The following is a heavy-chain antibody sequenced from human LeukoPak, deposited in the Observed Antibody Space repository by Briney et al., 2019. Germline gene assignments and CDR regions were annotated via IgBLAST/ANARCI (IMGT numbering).Heavy chain of an antibody. CDR2: ISYDGSNK. CDR1: GFTFSSYA. V-gene: IGHV3-30*04. D-gene: IGHD3-10*01. Sequence: PGRSLRPSCAASGFTFSSYAMHWVRQAPGKGLEWVAVISYDGSNKYYADSVKGRFTISRDNSKNTLYLQMNSLRAEDTAVYYCARGGYYYGSGSYYIYGMDVWGKGTTVTVSS. J-gene: IGHJ6*04. CDR3: ARGGYYYGSGSYYIYGMDV.